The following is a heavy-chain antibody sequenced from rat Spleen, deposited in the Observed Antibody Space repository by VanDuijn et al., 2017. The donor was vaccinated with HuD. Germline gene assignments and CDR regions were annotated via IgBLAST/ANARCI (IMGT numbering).Heavy chain of an antibody. CDR3: TTDTFYDGTYYPGGFDY. V-gene: IGHV5-20*01. Sequence: EVQLVESDGGLVQPGRSLKLSCAASGFTFSNSYMAWVRQAPTKGLEWVATLSYDGHTTYYRDSVKGRFTISRDIAKSTLYLQMDSLGSEDTATYYCTTDTFYDGTYYPGGFDYWGQGVMVTVSS. J-gene: IGHJ2*01. D-gene: IGHD1-12*02. CDR2: LSYDGHTT. CDR1: GFTFSNSY.